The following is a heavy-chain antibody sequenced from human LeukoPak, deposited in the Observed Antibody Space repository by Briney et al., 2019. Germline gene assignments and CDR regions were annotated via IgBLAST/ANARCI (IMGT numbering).Heavy chain of an antibody. V-gene: IGHV3-21*01. J-gene: IGHJ5*02. CDR3: ARDRVGYYYGSGTGADWFDP. CDR1: GFTFSSYS. CDR2: ISSSSSYI. D-gene: IGHD3-10*01. Sequence: AGGSLRLSCAASGFTFSSYSMNWVRQAPGKGLEWVSSISSSSSYIYYADSVKGRFTISRDYAKNSLYLQMNSLRAEDTAVYYCARDRVGYYYGSGTGADWFDPWGQGTLVTVSS.